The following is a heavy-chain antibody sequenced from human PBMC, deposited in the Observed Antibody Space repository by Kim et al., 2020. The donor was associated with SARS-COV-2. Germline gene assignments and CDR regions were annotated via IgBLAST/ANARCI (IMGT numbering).Heavy chain of an antibody. V-gene: IGHV3-21*01. CDR2: ISSSSSYI. J-gene: IGHJ4*02. D-gene: IGHD6-6*01. CDR3: AREGLIAARQEY. CDR1: GFTFSSYS. Sequence: GGSLRLSCAASGFTFSSYSMNWVRQAPGKGLEWVSSISSSSSYIYYADSVKGRFTISRDNAKNSLYLQMNSLRAEDTAVYYCAREGLIAARQEYGAQGTLVTVSS.